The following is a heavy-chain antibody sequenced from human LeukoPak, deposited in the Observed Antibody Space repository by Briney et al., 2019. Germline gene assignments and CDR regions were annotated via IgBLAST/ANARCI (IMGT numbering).Heavy chain of an antibody. Sequence: SQTLSLTCTVSGGSICSYYWSWVRQPPGKGLEWIGCVSYSGSTDYNPSLKSRVIISIDTSKNQFSLRLSSVTAADTAVYYCARENDRYGRIDYWGQGTQVTVSS. CDR2: VSYSGST. CDR1: GGSICSYY. D-gene: IGHD5-18*01. CDR3: ARENDRYGRIDY. J-gene: IGHJ4*02. V-gene: IGHV4-59*01.